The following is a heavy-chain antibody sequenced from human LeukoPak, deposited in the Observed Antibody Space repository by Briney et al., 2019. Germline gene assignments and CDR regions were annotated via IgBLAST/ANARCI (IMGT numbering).Heavy chain of an antibody. Sequence: SETLSLTCAVYGGSFSGYCWSWIRQPPGKGLEWIGAINHSGSTNYNPSLKSRVTISVDTSKNQFSLKLSSVTAADTAVYYCARGITGVHITIFGVVIESWFDPWGQGTLVTVSS. D-gene: IGHD3-3*01. CDR3: ARGITGVHITIFGVVIESWFDP. J-gene: IGHJ5*02. CDR1: GGSFSGYC. V-gene: IGHV4-34*01. CDR2: INHSGST.